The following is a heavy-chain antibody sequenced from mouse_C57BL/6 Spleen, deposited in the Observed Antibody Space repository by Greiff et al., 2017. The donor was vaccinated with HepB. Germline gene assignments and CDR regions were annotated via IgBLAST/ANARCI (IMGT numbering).Heavy chain of an antibody. CDR2: IDPSDSYT. Sequence: QVQLQQPGAELVKPGASVKLSCKASGYTFTSYWMQWVKQRPGQGLEWIGEIDPSDSYTNYNQKFKGKATLTVDTSSSTAYMQLSSLTSEDSAVYYCAIYYYGSSYWYFDVWGTGTTVTVSP. J-gene: IGHJ1*03. CDR1: GYTFTSYW. V-gene: IGHV1-50*01. CDR3: AIYYYGSSYWYFDV. D-gene: IGHD1-1*01.